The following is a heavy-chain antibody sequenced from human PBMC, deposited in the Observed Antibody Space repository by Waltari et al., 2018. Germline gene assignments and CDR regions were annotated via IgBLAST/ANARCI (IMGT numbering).Heavy chain of an antibody. V-gene: IGHV3-33*01. CDR3: ARGDFWSSYPPSLNF. J-gene: IGHJ4*02. CDR1: GFNFTEYG. Sequence: LVESGGGVVQPGESLRLSCAASGFNFTEYGMHWVRQAPGKGLDWVERIWYDGSRKYYRDIVEGRFTISRDTSDNTLSLQMDSLTADDTGIYYCARGDFWSSYPPSLNFWGQGTPVIVSS. D-gene: IGHD3-3*01. CDR2: IWYDGSRK.